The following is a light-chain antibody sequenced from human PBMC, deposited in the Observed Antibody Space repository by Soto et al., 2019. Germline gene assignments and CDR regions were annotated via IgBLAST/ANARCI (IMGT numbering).Light chain of an antibody. CDR2: AAS. CDR1: QRVSTN. V-gene: IGKV3-15*01. Sequence: IVMTQSPATLPVSPGERATLSCRATQRVSTNLAWYQQKPGQAPRLLIYAASSRATGVPARFSGSGSGTECTLTISSLQSEDFALYYCQQYNSYYTFGQGTKVEIK. CDR3: QQYNSYYT. J-gene: IGKJ1*01.